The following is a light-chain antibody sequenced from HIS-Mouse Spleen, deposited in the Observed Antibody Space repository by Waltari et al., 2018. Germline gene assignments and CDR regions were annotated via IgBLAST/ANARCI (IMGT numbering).Light chain of an antibody. CDR1: QSVSSSY. Sequence: EIVLTQSPGTLSLSPGERATLSCRASQSVSSSYLAWYQQKPGQAPRRPIDGASSRATGIPDRFIGSGSGTDFTITISRLEPEDFAVYYCQQYGSSPETFGQGTKVEIK. V-gene: IGKV3-20*01. J-gene: IGKJ1*01. CDR2: GAS. CDR3: QQYGSSPET.